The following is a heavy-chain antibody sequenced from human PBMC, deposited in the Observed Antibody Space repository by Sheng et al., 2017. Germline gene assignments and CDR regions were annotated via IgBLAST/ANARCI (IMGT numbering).Heavy chain of an antibody. Sequence: PGGSLRLSCATSGFTLRSYEMNWVRQAPGKGLEWVSYISSSSSTIYYADSVKGRFTISRDNAKNSLYLQMNSLRAEDTAVYYCARGQIEPYYYGSGSWFDPWGQGTLVTVSS. V-gene: IGHV3-48*03. J-gene: IGHJ5*02. D-gene: IGHD3-10*01. CDR3: ARGQIEPYYYGSGSWFDP. CDR2: ISSSSSTI. CDR1: GFTLRSYE.